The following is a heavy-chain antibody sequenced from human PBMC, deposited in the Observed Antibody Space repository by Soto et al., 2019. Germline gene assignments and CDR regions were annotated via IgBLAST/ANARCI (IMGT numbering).Heavy chain of an antibody. D-gene: IGHD3-10*01. CDR3: ARGRYGAY. V-gene: IGHV1-18*01. J-gene: IGHJ4*02. CDR1: GYAFTTYG. Sequence: QVHLVQSGAEVKKPGASVKVSCKGSGYAFTTYGITWVRQAPGQGLAWMGWISAHNGNTNYAQKLQGRVTVTRDTSTSTAYMELRSLRSDDTAVYYCARGRYGAYWGQGALVTVSS. CDR2: ISAHNGNT.